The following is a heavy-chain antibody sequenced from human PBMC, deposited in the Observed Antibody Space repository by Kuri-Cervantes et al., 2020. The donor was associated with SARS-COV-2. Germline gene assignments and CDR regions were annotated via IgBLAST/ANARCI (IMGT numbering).Heavy chain of an antibody. Sequence: GESLKISCVASGFTFSAYTLNWVRQAPGKGLEWVSSITRSSVYISYADSLKGRFTISRDNAKNSLYLQMNSLRAEDTAVYYCASFPNDYGDYGDAFDIWGQGTMVTVSS. CDR2: ITRSSVYI. V-gene: IGHV3-21*01. J-gene: IGHJ3*02. D-gene: IGHD4-17*01. CDR3: ASFPNDYGDYGDAFDI. CDR1: GFTFSAYT.